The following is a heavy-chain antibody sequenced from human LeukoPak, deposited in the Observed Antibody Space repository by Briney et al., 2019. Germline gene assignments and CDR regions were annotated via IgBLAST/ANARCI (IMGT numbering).Heavy chain of an antibody. D-gene: IGHD3-10*01. V-gene: IGHV3-21*01. CDR3: ARDPYDSGPAEH. CDR2: ISDSSTYT. Sequence: AGGSLRLSCAASGFTFSTYSMNWVRQAPGKGLEWVSSISDSSTYTYYADSVKGRFTISRDNAKNSLYLQMNSLRAEDTAVYYCARDPYDSGPAEHWGQGTLVTVSS. CDR1: GFTFSTYS. J-gene: IGHJ4*02.